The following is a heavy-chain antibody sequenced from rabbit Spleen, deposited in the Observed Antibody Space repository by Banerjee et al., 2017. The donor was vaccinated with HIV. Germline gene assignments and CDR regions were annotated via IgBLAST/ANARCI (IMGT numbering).Heavy chain of an antibody. V-gene: IGHV1S40*01. CDR2: IYAGTTGTT. Sequence: QSLEESGGDLVKPGASLTLTCTASGFSFSSVNWIYWVRQAPGKGLEWIGTIYAGTTGTTDYASWAKGRFTISKTSSTTVTLQMNSLTAADTATYFCARGSAAMTMVITGYYLNLWGPGTLVTV. CDR1: GFSFSSVNW. D-gene: IGHD2-1*01. J-gene: IGHJ4*01. CDR3: ARGSAAMTMVITGYYLNL.